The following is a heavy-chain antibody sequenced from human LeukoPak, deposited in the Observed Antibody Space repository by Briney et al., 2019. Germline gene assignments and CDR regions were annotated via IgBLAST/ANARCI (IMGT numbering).Heavy chain of an antibody. CDR3: ARDKGEYYDSSDYLDY. D-gene: IGHD3-22*01. V-gene: IGHV4-59*01. J-gene: IGHJ4*02. CDR1: GGSISSYY. Sequence: IPSETLSLTCTVSGGSISSYYWSWIRQPPGKGLEWIGYIYYSGNTNYNPSLKSRVTISVDTSKNQFSLKLSSVTAADTAMYYCARDKGEYYDSSDYLDYWGQGTLVTVSS. CDR2: IYYSGNT.